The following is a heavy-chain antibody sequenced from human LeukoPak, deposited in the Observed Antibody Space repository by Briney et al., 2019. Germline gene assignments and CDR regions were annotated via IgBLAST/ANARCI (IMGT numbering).Heavy chain of an antibody. CDR2: IYSDNT. CDR3: ARRAGAYSHPYDY. V-gene: IGHV3-53*01. J-gene: IGHJ4*02. D-gene: IGHD4/OR15-4a*01. Sequence: GGSLRLSCTVSGFTVSSNSMSWVRQAPGMGLEWASFIYSDNTHYSDSVKGRFTISRDNSKNTLYLQMNSLRAEDTAVYYCARRAGAYSHPYDYWGQGTLVTVSS. CDR1: GFTVSSNS.